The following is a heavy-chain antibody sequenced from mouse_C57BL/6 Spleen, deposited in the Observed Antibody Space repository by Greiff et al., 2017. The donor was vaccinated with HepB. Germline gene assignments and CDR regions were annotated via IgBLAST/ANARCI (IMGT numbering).Heavy chain of an antibody. J-gene: IGHJ2*01. CDR1: GYTFTSYW. CDR2: TNPTNGRT. D-gene: IGHD1-1*01. V-gene: IGHV1S81*02. CDR3: ARMKKIVATYFDY. Sequence: QVQLQQPGADLVKAGASVKMSCKASGYTFTSYWMHWVKQRLGQGLEWFAETNPTNGRTYYNEKFKSKAKLTVDKSSSTAYMLLSGPTFEDSASYYCARMKKIVATYFDYWGQGTALTVSS.